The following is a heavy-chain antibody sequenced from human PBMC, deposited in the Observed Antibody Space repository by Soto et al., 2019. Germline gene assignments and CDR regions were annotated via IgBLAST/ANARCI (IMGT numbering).Heavy chain of an antibody. Sequence: GGSLRLSCAASGFTFSSYAMSWVRQAPGKGLEWVSAISGSGGSTYYADSVKGRFTISRDNSKNTLYLQMNSLRAEDTAVYYCANSPHYGVDAEYFQHWGQGTLVTVSS. V-gene: IGHV3-23*01. D-gene: IGHD4-17*01. J-gene: IGHJ1*01. CDR2: ISGSGGST. CDR3: ANSPHYGVDAEYFQH. CDR1: GFTFSSYA.